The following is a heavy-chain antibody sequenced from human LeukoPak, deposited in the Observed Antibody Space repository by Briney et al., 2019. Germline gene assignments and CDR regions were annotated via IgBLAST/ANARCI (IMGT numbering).Heavy chain of an antibody. CDR1: GYTFTSYG. CDR2: ISNYNGIT. V-gene: IGHV1-18*01. J-gene: IGHJ4*02. D-gene: IGHD6-13*01. CDR3: ARDRGIAAAGTSGD. Sequence: ASVKVSCKASGYTFTSYGVNWVRQAPGQGLEWMGWISNYNGITNYAQKLQGRVTMTTDTSTNTAYMELRSLRSDDTAVYYCARDRGIAAAGTSGDWGQGTLVTVSS.